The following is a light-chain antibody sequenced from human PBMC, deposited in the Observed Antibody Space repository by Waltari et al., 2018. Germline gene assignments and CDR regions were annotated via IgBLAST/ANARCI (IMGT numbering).Light chain of an antibody. J-gene: IGLJ3*02. CDR1: SSDVGGYNY. CDR2: EVS. Sequence: QSALTQPPSASGSPGQSVTISCTGTSSDVGGYNYGPWYQQHPGKAPKFLIYEVSKRPSGVPDRFSGSKSGNAASLTVSGLQAEDEADYYCSSYAGSNNWVFGGGTKLTVL. CDR3: SSYAGSNNWV. V-gene: IGLV2-8*01.